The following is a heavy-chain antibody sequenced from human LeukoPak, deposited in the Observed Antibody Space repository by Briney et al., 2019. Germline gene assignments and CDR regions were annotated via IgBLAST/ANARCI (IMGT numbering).Heavy chain of an antibody. D-gene: IGHD3-3*01. CDR3: ARARFLEWSYYFDY. CDR1: GFTFSSYD. V-gene: IGHV3-13*01. Sequence: GGSLRLSCAASGFTFSSYDMHWVRQATGKGLEWVSAIGTAGDTYYPGPVKGRFTISRENAKDSLYLQMNSLRAGDTAVYYCARARFLEWSYYFDYWGQGTLVTVSS. J-gene: IGHJ4*02. CDR2: IGTAGDT.